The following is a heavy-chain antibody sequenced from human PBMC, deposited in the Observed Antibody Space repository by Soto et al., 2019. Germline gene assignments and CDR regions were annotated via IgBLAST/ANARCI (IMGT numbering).Heavy chain of an antibody. Sequence: APLSLTCTVSGASIASSHYFWGWIRQPPGKGLEWVGSVYYGGNTYYSPSLKTPVTVSVDTSKSQFSLKLTSVTAADTAVYFCARLFFKLGVDRPRLSYFDYWGPGISVTVSS. D-gene: IGHD6-13*01. CDR3: ARLFFKLGVDRPRLSYFDY. V-gene: IGHV4-39*01. J-gene: IGHJ4*02. CDR2: VYYGGNT. CDR1: GASIASSHYF.